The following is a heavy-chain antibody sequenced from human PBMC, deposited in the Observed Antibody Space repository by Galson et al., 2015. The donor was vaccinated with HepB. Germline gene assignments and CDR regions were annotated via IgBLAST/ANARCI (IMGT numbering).Heavy chain of an antibody. Sequence: SLRLSCAASGITFSDYWMHWVRQAPGKGLEWVSSISSSSSYIYYADSVKGRFTISRDNAKNSLYLQMNSLRAEDTAVYYCARDPTMTTLPDAFDIWGQGTMVTISS. D-gene: IGHD3-16*01. J-gene: IGHJ3*02. V-gene: IGHV3-21*01. CDR2: ISSSSSYI. CDR3: ARDPTMTTLPDAFDI. CDR1: GITFSDYW.